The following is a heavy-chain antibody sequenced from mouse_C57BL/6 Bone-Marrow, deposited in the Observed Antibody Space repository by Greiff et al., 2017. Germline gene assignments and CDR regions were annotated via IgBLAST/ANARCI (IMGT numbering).Heavy chain of an antibody. V-gene: IGHV1-67*01. J-gene: IGHJ3*01. CDR3: ARAYLKRDWFAY. Sequence: VQLQQSGPELVRPGVSVKISCKGSGYTFPDYAMHWVKQSHAKSLEWIGVISTYYGDASYNQKFKDTATMTVDKSSSTAYMELARLTPEDSAVYYCARAYLKRDWFAYWGQGTLVTVSA. CDR2: ISTYYGDA. CDR1: GYTFPDYA. D-gene: IGHD5-5*01.